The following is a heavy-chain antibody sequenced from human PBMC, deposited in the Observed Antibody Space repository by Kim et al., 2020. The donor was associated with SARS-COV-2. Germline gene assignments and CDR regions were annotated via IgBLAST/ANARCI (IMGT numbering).Heavy chain of an antibody. CDR1: GFTFSSFV. D-gene: IGHD7-27*01. V-gene: IGHV3-23*01. Sequence: GGSLRLSCAASGFTFSSFVMSWVRQAPGKGLEWVSSISYSGSTTYYADSVKGRYTISRDNSKKALYLQMNSQRAEDTAEYYCAKDRVELSGGYHYYMDVWGKGTPVTVS. J-gene: IGHJ6*03. CDR2: ISYSGSTT. CDR3: AKDRVELSGGYHYYMDV.